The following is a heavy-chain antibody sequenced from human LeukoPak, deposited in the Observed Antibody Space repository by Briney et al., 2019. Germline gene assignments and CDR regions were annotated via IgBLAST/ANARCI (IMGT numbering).Heavy chain of an antibody. CDR3: AGGYYYGSYYIFAP. CDR1: GGSISSYY. D-gene: IGHD3-10*01. J-gene: IGHJ5*02. CDR2: IYTSVNT. Sequence: SETLSLTCTVSGGSISSYYWSWIRQPAGKGLEWIGHIYTSVNTNYNPSLKSRVTMSVDTSKNQFSLKLSSVTAADTAVYYCAGGYYYGSYYIFAPGGQGTLVTVSS. V-gene: IGHV4-4*07.